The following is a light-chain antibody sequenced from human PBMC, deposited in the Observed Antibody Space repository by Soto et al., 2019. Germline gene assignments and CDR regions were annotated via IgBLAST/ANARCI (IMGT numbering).Light chain of an antibody. V-gene: IGKV3-20*01. CDR1: QSVGSTY. CDR2: GAS. J-gene: IGKJ3*01. Sequence: EIVLTQSPGTLSLSPGERATLSCRASQSVGSTYLAWYQQRPGQAPRVLIYGASSRATGIPDRFSGGGSGTDFSLTISRLAPEDFAVYYCQQFASSPETFGPGTKVDIK. CDR3: QQFASSPET.